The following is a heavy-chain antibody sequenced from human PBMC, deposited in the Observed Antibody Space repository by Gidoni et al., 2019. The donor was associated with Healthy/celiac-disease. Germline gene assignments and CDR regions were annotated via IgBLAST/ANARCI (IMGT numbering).Heavy chain of an antibody. D-gene: IGHD5-12*01. V-gene: IGHV3-30-3*01. J-gene: IGHJ4*02. Sequence: QVQLVESGGGVVQPGRSLRLSCAASGFTFSSYAMHWVRPAPGKGLEWVAVISYDGSNKYYADSVKGRFTISRDNSKNTLYLQMNSLRAEDTAVYYCARPQTGYSGLIDYWGQGTLVTVSS. CDR1: GFTFSSYA. CDR3: ARPQTGYSGLIDY. CDR2: ISYDGSNK.